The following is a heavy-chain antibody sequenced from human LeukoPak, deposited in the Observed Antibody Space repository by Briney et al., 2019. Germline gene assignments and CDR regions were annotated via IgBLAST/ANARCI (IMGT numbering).Heavy chain of an antibody. D-gene: IGHD2-2*03. Sequence: SETLSLTCTVSGGSISSYYWSWIRQPPGKGLEWIGYIYYSGSTNYNPSLKSRVTISVDTSKNQFSLKLSSVTAADTAVYYCARGLDVPPLLYWGQGTLVTVSS. CDR2: IYYSGST. J-gene: IGHJ4*02. CDR1: GGSISSYY. CDR3: ARGLDVPPLLY. V-gene: IGHV4-59*01.